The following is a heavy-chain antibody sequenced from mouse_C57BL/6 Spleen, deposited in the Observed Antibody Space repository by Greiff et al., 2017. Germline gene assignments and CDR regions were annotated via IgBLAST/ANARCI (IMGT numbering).Heavy chain of an antibody. V-gene: IGHV1-82*01. J-gene: IGHJ3*01. CDR2: MYPGDGDT. CDR3: ARSGGSSYYGFAY. Sequence: QVQLQQSGPELVKPGASVKISCKASGYAFSSYWMNWVKQRPGKGLEWIGRMYPGDGDTNYNGKFKGKATLTADKSSSTAYMQLSSLTSEDSAVYFCARSGGSSYYGFAYWGQGTPVTVSA. D-gene: IGHD1-1*01. CDR1: GYAFSSYW.